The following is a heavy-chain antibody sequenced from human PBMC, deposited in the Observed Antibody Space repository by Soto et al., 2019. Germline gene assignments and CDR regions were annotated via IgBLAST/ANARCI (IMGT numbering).Heavy chain of an antibody. CDR3: ARRYRGITMVRGVMYDY. J-gene: IGHJ4*02. V-gene: IGHV4-39*01. D-gene: IGHD3-10*01. Sequence: SETLSLTCTVSGGSISSSSYYWGWIRQPPGKGLEWIGSIYYSGSTYYNPSLKSRVTISVDTSKNQFSLKLSSVTAADTAVYYCARRYRGITMVRGVMYDYWGQGTLVTVSS. CDR2: IYYSGST. CDR1: GGSISSSSYY.